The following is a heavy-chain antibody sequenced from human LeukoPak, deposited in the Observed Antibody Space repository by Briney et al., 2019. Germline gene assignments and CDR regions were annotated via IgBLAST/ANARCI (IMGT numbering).Heavy chain of an antibody. D-gene: IGHD2-21*01. CDR2: IYHSGST. CDR1: GYSVSSGYY. J-gene: IGHJ4*02. Sequence: PSETLSLTCTVSGYSVSSGYYWGWIRQPLGKGLEWIGSIYHSGSTYYNPSLKSRVTISVDTSKNQFSLKLSSVTAADTAVYYCARALLNCGGDCYPYYFDYWGQGTLVTVSS. V-gene: IGHV4-38-2*02. CDR3: ARALLNCGGDCYPYYFDY.